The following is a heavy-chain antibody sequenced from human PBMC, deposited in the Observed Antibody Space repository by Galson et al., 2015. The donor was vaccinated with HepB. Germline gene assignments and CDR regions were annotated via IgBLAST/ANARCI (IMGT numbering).Heavy chain of an antibody. CDR2: ISSTSRST. Sequence: SLRLSCAASGFTFSSYSMNWVRQAPGKGLEWVSGISSTSRSTYYADSVKGRFTISRDNSKNTLFLQMNSLRADDTAVYYCAKVAAAAGTVYYYGMDVWGQGTTVTVSS. CDR3: AKVAAAAGTVYYYGMDV. D-gene: IGHD6-13*01. J-gene: IGHJ6*02. V-gene: IGHV3-23*01. CDR1: GFTFSSYS.